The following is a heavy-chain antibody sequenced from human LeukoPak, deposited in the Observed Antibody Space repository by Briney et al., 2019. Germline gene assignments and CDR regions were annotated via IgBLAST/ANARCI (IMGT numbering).Heavy chain of an antibody. CDR2: ISGSGGST. D-gene: IGHD3-16*01. J-gene: IGHJ6*03. V-gene: IGHV3-23*01. Sequence: GGSLRLSCAASGFTFSSYAMSWGRQASGKGREWVSAISGSGGSTYYADSVKGRFTISRDNSKNTLYLQMNSLRAEDTALYYCARGQLLDYSFYDMDVWAKGPRSPSP. CDR1: GFTFSSYA. CDR3: ARGQLLDYSFYDMDV.